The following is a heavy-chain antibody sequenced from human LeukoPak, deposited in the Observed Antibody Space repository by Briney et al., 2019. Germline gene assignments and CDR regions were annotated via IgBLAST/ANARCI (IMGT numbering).Heavy chain of an antibody. CDR1: GFTFSNYG. CDR2: ISGSSSYM. Sequence: PGGSLRLSCTVSGFTFSNYGMNWVRQAPGKGLERAASISGSSSYMYYADSVKGRFTISRDNAKNSLFLQMNSLRAEDTAVYYCARVQLDYSSSFFDSWGQGTLVTVSS. V-gene: IGHV3-21*01. CDR3: ARVQLDYSSSFFDS. D-gene: IGHD6-6*01. J-gene: IGHJ4*02.